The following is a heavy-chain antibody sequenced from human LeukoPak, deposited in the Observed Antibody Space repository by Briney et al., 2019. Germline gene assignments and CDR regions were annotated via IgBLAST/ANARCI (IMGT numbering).Heavy chain of an antibody. D-gene: IGHD2-2*01. V-gene: IGHV3-11*04. CDR3: ARVPYQRLSAYYFDY. J-gene: IGHJ4*02. Sequence: KPGGSLRLSCAASGFTFSDYYMSWIRQAPGKGLDWVSYISSSGSTIYYADSVKGRFTISRDNAKNSLYLQMNSLRAEDTAVYYCARVPYQRLSAYYFDYWGQGTLVTVSS. CDR1: GFTFSDYY. CDR2: ISSSGSTI.